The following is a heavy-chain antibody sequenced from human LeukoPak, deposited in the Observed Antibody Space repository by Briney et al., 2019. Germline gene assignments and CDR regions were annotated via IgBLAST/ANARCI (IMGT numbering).Heavy chain of an antibody. CDR2: SSPYKGDS. Sequence: ASVKVSCKTSDYTFSSYGVDWVRQAPGQGLEWLGWSSPYKGDSKFAEKFQGRVTMTTDTSTSTAFMELRSLRSDDTGVYYCARVSYNTGWNGDYWGQGTLVTVSS. V-gene: IGHV1-18*01. J-gene: IGHJ4*02. D-gene: IGHD3-10*01. CDR3: ARVSYNTGWNGDY. CDR1: DYTFSSYG.